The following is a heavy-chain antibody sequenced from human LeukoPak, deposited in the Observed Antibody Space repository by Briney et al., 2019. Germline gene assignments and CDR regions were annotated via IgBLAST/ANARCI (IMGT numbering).Heavy chain of an antibody. D-gene: IGHD1-26*01. CDR3: ARGGPIVGAKAKNFDY. Sequence: ASVKVSCKASGGTFSSYAIRWVRQAPGQGLEWMGGIIPIFGTANYAQKFQGRVTITADKSTSTAYMELSSLRSEDTAVYYCARGGPIVGAKAKNFDYWGQGTLVTVSS. CDR2: IIPIFGTA. J-gene: IGHJ4*02. V-gene: IGHV1-69*06. CDR1: GGTFSSYA.